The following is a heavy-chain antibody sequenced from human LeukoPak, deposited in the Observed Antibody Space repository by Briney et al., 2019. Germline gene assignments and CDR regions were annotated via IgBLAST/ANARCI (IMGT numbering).Heavy chain of an antibody. V-gene: IGHV3-74*01. CDR2: NNSDGSST. CDR1: GFTFSTCW. CDR3: ARGFIGAGSSPNRHFDY. D-gene: IGHD3-10*01. J-gene: IGHJ4*02. Sequence: PAGSLRLSCAASGFTFSTCWMHWVRQAAGKGLVCVSRNNSDGSSTSYADSVKGRFTISRDNAKNTLYLQMNSLRGEDTAVYYCARGFIGAGSSPNRHFDYWGQGALVTVSS.